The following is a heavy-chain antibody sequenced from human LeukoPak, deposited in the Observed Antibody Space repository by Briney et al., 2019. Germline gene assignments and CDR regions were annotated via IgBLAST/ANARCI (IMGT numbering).Heavy chain of an antibody. D-gene: IGHD3-22*01. V-gene: IGHV4-59*13. CDR2: IYYSGST. J-gene: IGHJ4*02. CDR1: GVSISSSY. Sequence: SETLSLTCVVSGVSISSSYWSWVRQPPGKGLEWIGYIYYSGSTNYNPSLKSRVTISVDTSKNQFSLKLSSVTAADTAVYYCARFYYDSSGYYGAFDYWGQGTLVTVSS. CDR3: ARFYYDSSGYYGAFDY.